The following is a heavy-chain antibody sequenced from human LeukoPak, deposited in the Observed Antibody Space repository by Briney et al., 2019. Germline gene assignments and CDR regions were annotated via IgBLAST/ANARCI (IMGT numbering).Heavy chain of an antibody. CDR2: IYYSGST. Sequence: PSETLSLTCTVSGYSIRSGFYWGWIRQPPGKGLEWIGSIYYSGSTYYNPSLKSRVTISVDTSKNQFSLKLSSVTAADTAVYYCARDTIWGQGTMVTVSS. V-gene: IGHV4-38-2*02. J-gene: IGHJ3*02. CDR3: ARDTI. CDR1: GYSIRSGFY.